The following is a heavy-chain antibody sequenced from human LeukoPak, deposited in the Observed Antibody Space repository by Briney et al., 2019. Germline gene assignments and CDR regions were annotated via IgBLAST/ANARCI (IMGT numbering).Heavy chain of an antibody. D-gene: IGHD2-2*01. CDR3: ARGSPADDAFDI. J-gene: IGHJ3*02. CDR1: GGSISSYY. V-gene: IGHV4-4*07. Sequence: PSETLSLTCTVSGGSISSYYWSWIRQPAGKGLEWIGRIYTSGSTNYNPSLKSRVTMSVDSSKNQFSLKLSSVTAADTGVYYGARGSPADDAFDIWGQGTMVTVSS. CDR2: IYTSGST.